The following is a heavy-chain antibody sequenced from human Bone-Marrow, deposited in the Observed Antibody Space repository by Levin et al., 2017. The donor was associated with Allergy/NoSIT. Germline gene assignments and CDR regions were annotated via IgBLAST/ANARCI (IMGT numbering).Heavy chain of an antibody. V-gene: IGHV3-11*01. CDR2: ISNGGHTI. Sequence: AGGSLRLSCAASGFTFGHFYMSWIRQAPGKGLEWVSYISNGGHTIYYADSVEGRFTISRDNAKNSLFLQMDSLRAEDTAVYYCVRDKDDDNSGTTFDYWGQGTLVTVSS. J-gene: IGHJ4*02. CDR3: VRDKDDDNSGTTFDY. CDR1: GFTFGHFY. D-gene: IGHD3-22*01.